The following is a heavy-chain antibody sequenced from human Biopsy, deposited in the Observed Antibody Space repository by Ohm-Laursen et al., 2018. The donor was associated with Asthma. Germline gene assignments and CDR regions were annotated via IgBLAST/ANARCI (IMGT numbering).Heavy chain of an antibody. J-gene: IGHJ4*02. D-gene: IGHD4-17*01. CDR2: HDHEEGGT. Sequence: SVKVSCKISGYSLTDLSMHWVRQAPGQGLEWMGGHDHEEGGTVNAWRFQGRVTMTEDTSTGTAYMELSSLSSDDTAVYYCASDFPKDYVRYNFQFWGQGTLVTVSS. V-gene: IGHV1-24*01. CDR1: GYSLTDLS. CDR3: ASDFPKDYVRYNFQF.